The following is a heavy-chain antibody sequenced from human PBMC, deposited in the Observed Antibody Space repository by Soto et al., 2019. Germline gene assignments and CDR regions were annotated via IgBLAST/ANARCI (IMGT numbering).Heavy chain of an antibody. V-gene: IGHV3-49*04. Sequence: EVQLVESGGGLVQPGRSLTLSCTSSGFKFPDYAMSWVRQAPGKGLEWVGFIRSEAYGGTSEYAASVKGRVTISRDDAKNSLYLEMNSLRAEDTAVYYCARESEDLTSNFDYWGQGTLVTVSS. CDR2: IRSEAYGGTS. J-gene: IGHJ4*02. CDR3: ARESEDLTSNFDY. CDR1: GFKFPDYA.